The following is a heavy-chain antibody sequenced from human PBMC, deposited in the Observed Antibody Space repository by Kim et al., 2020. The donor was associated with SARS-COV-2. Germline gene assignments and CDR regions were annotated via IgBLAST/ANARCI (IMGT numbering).Heavy chain of an antibody. CDR1: GYTLTELS. Sequence: ASVKVSCKVSGYTLTELSMHWVRQAPGKGLEWMGGFDPEDGETIYAQKFQGRVTMTEDTSTDTAYMELSSLRSEDTAVYYCATGDRYSGSYNTGVYWGQGTLVTVSS. V-gene: IGHV1-24*01. D-gene: IGHD1-26*01. J-gene: IGHJ4*02. CDR2: FDPEDGET. CDR3: ATGDRYSGSYNTGVY.